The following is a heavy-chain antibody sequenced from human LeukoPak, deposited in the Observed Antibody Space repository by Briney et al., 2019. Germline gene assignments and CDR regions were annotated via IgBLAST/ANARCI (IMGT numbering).Heavy chain of an antibody. CDR1: GYTFTGYY. CDR2: ITANNGQT. V-gene: IGHV1-2*02. CDR3: ARVAEDAFDV. J-gene: IGHJ3*01. Sequence: ASVKVSCKASGYTFTGYYMHWVRQAPGQGLEWMGWITANNGQTYHAQKFQGRVTMNIDTSMSTAYMELRSLRSDDTAVYYCARVAEDAFDVWGQGTVVTVS.